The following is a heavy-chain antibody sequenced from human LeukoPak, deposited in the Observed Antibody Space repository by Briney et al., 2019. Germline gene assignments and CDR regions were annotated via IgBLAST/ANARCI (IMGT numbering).Heavy chain of an antibody. CDR3: ARVTVSIDY. CDR2: INLNSGNT. CDR1: GYTFTSYD. D-gene: IGHD2-21*01. Sequence: ASVKVSCKASGYTFTSYDINWVRQATGQGLEWMGWINLNSGNTGYAQNFQGRLTVTRDTSINTAYMELNTLRSEDTAIYYCARVTVSIDYWGQGTLVTVSS. J-gene: IGHJ4*02. V-gene: IGHV1-8*01.